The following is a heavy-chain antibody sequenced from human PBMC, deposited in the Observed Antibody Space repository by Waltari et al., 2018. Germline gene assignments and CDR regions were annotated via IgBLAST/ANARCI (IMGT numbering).Heavy chain of an antibody. CDR2: VYHSGSG. V-gene: IGHV4-38-2*01. D-gene: IGHD2-15*01. CDR1: GYSIRRGYY. J-gene: IGHJ5*02. Sequence: QVQLQESGPGLVKPSEILSLTCSVSGYSIRRGYYWGWIRQPPGEGLEGMGSVYHSGSGYYNPSLKSRVTILVEPSKNQFSLNLNSVTAADTAVYYCARRAVGGPGGWFDPWGQGTLVTVSS. CDR3: ARRAVGGPGGWFDP.